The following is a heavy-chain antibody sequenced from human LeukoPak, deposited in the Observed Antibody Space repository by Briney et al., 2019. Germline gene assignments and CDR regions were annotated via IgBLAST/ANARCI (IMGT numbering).Heavy chain of an antibody. D-gene: IGHD3-3*01. Sequence: SETLSLTCAVYGGSFSGYYWSWIRQPPGKGLEWIGEINHSGSTNYNPSLESRVTISVDTSKNQFSLKLSSVTAADTAVYYCARGVTIFGVVIEDYWGQGTLVTVSS. V-gene: IGHV4-34*01. CDR3: ARGVTIFGVVIEDY. J-gene: IGHJ4*02. CDR2: INHSGST. CDR1: GGSFSGYY.